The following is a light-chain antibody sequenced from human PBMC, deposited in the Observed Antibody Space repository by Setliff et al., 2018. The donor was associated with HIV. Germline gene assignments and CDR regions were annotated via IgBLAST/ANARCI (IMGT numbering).Light chain of an antibody. CDR3: FSYTGSDTFV. V-gene: IGLV2-23*02. Sequence: QSALSQPASVSGSPGQSITISCTGTPSDVGGFTLVSWYQKYPDRVPKLIIYDVTKRPSRVSDRFSGSKSANTASLTISGLQPEDEADYYCFSYTGSDTFVFGTGTK. CDR2: DVT. J-gene: IGLJ1*01. CDR1: PSDVGGFTL.